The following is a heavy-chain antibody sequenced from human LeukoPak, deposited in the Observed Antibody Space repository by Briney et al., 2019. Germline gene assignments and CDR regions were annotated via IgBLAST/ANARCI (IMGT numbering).Heavy chain of an antibody. CDR2: IYYSGST. J-gene: IGHJ4*02. D-gene: IGHD3-3*01. CDR1: GGSISSGDYY. V-gene: IGHV4-30-4*08. CDR3: ARGRITIFGVVSSFDY. Sequence: SETLSLTCTVSGGSISSGDYYWSWIRQPPGKGLEWIGYIYYSGSTYYNPSLKSRVTISVDTSKNQFSLKLSSVTAADTAVYYCARGRITIFGVVSSFDYWGQGTLVTVSS.